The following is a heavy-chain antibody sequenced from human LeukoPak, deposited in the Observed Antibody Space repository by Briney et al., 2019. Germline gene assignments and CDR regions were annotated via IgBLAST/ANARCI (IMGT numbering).Heavy chain of an antibody. CDR1: GFTFSDYY. D-gene: IGHD4-23*01. J-gene: IGHJ4*02. CDR2: ISSSSSYT. V-gene: IGHV3-11*06. Sequence: PGGSLRLSCAASGFTFSDYYMSWIRQAPGKGLEWVSYISSSSSYTNYADSVKGRFTISRDNAKNSLYLQMSSLRAEDTAVYYCVKEGRGVGTYYVYWGQGTLVTVSS. CDR3: VKEGRGVGTYYVY.